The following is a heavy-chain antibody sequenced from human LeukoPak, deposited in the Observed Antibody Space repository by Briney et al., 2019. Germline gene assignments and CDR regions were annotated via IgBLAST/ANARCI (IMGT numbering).Heavy chain of an antibody. Sequence: PSETLSLTCTVSGGGSISSSNHYWGWIRQPPGKGLEWIGSINYSGRTENNPSLKSRVTISVDTSKNQFSLKLSSVTAADTAVYYCASSGGDYVPFTFRYYGMDVWGQGTTVTVSS. V-gene: IGHV4-39*07. CDR1: GGGSISSSNHY. D-gene: IGHD2-21*02. CDR3: ASSGGDYVPFTFRYYGMDV. J-gene: IGHJ6*02. CDR2: INYSGRT.